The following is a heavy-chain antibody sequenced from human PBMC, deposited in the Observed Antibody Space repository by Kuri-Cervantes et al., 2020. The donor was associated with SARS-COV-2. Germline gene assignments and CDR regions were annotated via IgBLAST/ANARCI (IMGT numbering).Heavy chain of an antibody. Sequence: SLKISCAASGFTFDDYAMHWVRQAPGKGLEWVSGISWNSGSIGYADSVKGRFTISRDNAKNSLYLQMNSLRAEDTALYYCAKDIGYCSSTSCYTDAFDIWGQGTVVTVSS. CDR2: ISWNSGSI. CDR1: GFTFDDYA. D-gene: IGHD2-2*02. V-gene: IGHV3-9*01. J-gene: IGHJ3*02. CDR3: AKDIGYCSSTSCYTDAFDI.